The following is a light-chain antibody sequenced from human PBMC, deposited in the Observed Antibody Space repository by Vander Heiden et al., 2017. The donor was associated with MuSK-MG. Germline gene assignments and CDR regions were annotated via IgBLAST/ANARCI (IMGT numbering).Light chain of an antibody. J-gene: IGKJ2*01. V-gene: IGKV3-20*01. CDR1: QSISSTY. CDR2: GAS. CDR3: QQYCYSPYT. Sequence: EIVLTQSPGTLSFSPGERATLSCRASQSISSTYLAWYQQKPVQAPRLLIYGASTRATGIPDRFSGSGSGTDFTLTISRLEPEDCAVYYCQQYCYSPYTFGQGTKLEIK.